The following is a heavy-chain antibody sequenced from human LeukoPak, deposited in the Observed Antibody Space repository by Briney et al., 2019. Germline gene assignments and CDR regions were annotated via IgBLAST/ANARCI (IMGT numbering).Heavy chain of an antibody. D-gene: IGHD5-24*01. CDR2: LYHSGST. J-gene: IGHJ4*02. Sequence: SVTLSLIYAVSGDSISPNHRWGWVRQPPGTGLEWIGDLYHSGSTICNPSLESRVTISVGKSKNLFHLKVTSVIAADTPMYFCANDRWDYWGQGTLVTVSS. CDR1: GDSISPNHR. V-gene: IGHV4-4*02. CDR3: ANDRWDY.